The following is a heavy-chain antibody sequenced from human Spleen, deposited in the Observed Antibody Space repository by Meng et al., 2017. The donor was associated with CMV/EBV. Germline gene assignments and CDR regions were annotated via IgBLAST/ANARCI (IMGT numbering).Heavy chain of an antibody. Sequence: ASVKVSCKASGYTFTNYYMHWVRQAPGQGLEWMGIIHPSGGSTSYAQKFQGRVTMTRDTSTTTVYMELSSLRSEDTAVYYCARDSSSWHGMDVWGQGTTVTVSS. CDR1: GYTFTNYY. CDR2: IHPSGGST. V-gene: IGHV1-46*01. CDR3: ARDSSSWHGMDV. D-gene: IGHD6-13*01. J-gene: IGHJ6*02.